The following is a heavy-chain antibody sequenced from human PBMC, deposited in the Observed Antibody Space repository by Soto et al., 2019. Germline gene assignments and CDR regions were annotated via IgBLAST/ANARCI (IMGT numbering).Heavy chain of an antibody. Sequence: QVQLVESGGGVVQPGGSLRLSCAASGFTFSDHGLHWVRQTPGKGLDWVAVISYDAINKFYAASVKGRFIISRDNSRNTLYLQLIDLRAEDAGVYYCAKDRRAYYYGSGSDYWGQGTLVTVSS. CDR1: GFTFSDHG. D-gene: IGHD3-10*01. V-gene: IGHV3-30*18. CDR2: ISYDAINK. J-gene: IGHJ4*02. CDR3: AKDRRAYYYGSGSDY.